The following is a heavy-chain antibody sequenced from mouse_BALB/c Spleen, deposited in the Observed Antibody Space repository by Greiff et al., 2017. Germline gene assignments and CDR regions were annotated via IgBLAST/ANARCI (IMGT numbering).Heavy chain of an antibody. CDR3: AHYYGSSSHYYAMDY. Sequence: EVQLQQSGPELVKPGASVKMSCKASGYTFTDYYMKWVKQSHGKSLEWIGDINPNNGDTFYNQKFKGKATLTVDKSSSTAYMQLNSLTSEDSAVYYCAHYYGSSSHYYAMDYWGQGTSVTVSS. CDR2: INPNNGDT. J-gene: IGHJ4*01. D-gene: IGHD1-1*01. V-gene: IGHV1-26*01. CDR1: GYTFTDYY.